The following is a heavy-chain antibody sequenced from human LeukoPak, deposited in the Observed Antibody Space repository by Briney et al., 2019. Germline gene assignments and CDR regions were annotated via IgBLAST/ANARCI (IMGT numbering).Heavy chain of an antibody. D-gene: IGHD2-2*01. CDR1: GYTLTGLS. J-gene: IGHJ5*02. CDR3: ASHDIVVVPAAIRFAP. CDR2: FDPEDGET. V-gene: IGHV1-24*01. Sequence: ASVKVSCKVSGYTLTGLSMHWVRQAPGKGLEWRGGFDPEDGETIYAQKFQGRVTMTEDTSTDTAYMELSSRRSEDTAVYYCASHDIVVVPAAIRFAPWGQGTLVTVSS.